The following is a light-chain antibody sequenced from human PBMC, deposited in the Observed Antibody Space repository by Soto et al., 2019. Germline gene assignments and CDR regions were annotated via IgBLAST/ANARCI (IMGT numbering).Light chain of an antibody. CDR2: DAS. V-gene: IGKV1-5*01. Sequence: DIQMTQSPSTLSASVGDRVTIPCRASQSISSWLAWYKQKPGKAPKLLMYDASSLESRVPSRFSGSGSGTGFTLTISSLQPDDFATNYCQQYNSYPTFGQGTKVEIK. CDR3: QQYNSYPT. J-gene: IGKJ1*01. CDR1: QSISSW.